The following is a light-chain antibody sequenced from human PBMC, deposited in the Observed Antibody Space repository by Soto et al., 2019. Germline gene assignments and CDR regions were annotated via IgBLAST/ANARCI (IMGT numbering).Light chain of an antibody. J-gene: IGLJ1*01. CDR1: GSNIGNDY. Sequence: QSVLAQPPSVSAAPGQKVTISCSGSGSNIGNDYVSWYQQFPGTAPKLLIYDNNKRPSGIPDRFSGSKSGTSATLGITGLQTGDEADYYCGTWDSSLSASVFGTGTKVTVL. CDR2: DNN. CDR3: GTWDSSLSASV. V-gene: IGLV1-51*01.